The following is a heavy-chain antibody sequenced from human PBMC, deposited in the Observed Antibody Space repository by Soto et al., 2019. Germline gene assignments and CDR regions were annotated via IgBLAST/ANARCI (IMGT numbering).Heavy chain of an antibody. CDR3: ARTYSSSWYRGWFDP. D-gene: IGHD6-13*01. Sequence: SETLSLTCTVSGGSISSSSYYWGWIRQPPGKGLEWIGSMYYSGSTYYNPSLKSRVTIFVDTSKNQFSLKLSSVTAADTAVYYCARTYSSSWYRGWFDPWGQGTLVTVS. J-gene: IGHJ5*02. V-gene: IGHV4-39*01. CDR2: MYYSGST. CDR1: GGSISSSSYY.